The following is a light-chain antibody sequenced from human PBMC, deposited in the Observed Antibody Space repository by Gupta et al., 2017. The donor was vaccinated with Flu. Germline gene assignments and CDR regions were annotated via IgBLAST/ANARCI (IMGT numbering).Light chain of an antibody. CDR2: AAS. Sequence: TQMTHSPSSLSATVGDRVTITCRASQSISSYLNWYQQKPGKAPKLLIYAASSLQSGVPSRFSGSGSGTDFTLTISSLQPEDFATYYCQQSYSTPYTFGQGTKLEIK. J-gene: IGKJ2*01. V-gene: IGKV1-39*01. CDR1: QSISSY. CDR3: QQSYSTPYT.